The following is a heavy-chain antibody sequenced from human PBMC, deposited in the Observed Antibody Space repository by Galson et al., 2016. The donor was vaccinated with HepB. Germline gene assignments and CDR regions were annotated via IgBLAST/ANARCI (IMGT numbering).Heavy chain of an antibody. CDR3: ARFSGAFYYAAMDV. J-gene: IGHJ6*02. D-gene: IGHD3-10*01. Sequence: SLRLSGAASGFTFNNYNMNWVRQAPGKGLEWVSSISSGGTYNSYADSVKGRFVISRDNAKDSLFLQMDSLRADDTAVYYCARFSGAFYYAAMDVWGQGTTVTVSS. CDR2: ISSGGTYN. CDR1: GFTFNNYN. V-gene: IGHV3-21*01.